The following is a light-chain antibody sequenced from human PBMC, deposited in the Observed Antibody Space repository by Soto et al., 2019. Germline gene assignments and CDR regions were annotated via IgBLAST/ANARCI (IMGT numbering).Light chain of an antibody. CDR3: MQGTHWPWT. Sequence: DVVMTQSPLSLPVTLGQPASISCRSSQSLIHSDGSTYLNWFQQRPGQSPRRLIYEVSDRDSGVPDRFSGSGSGTDFTLKISRVDAEDFGVYYCMQGTHWPWTFGQGTEVEIK. V-gene: IGKV2-30*02. CDR2: EVS. CDR1: QSLIHSDGSTY. J-gene: IGKJ1*01.